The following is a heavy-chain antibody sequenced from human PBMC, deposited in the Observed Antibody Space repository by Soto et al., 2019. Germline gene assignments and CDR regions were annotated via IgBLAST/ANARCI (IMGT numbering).Heavy chain of an antibody. CDR2: INSDGSST. J-gene: IGHJ6*02. V-gene: IGHV3-74*01. CDR3: ARDLHVLLWFGELYSGYYYCDGMDF. CDR1: GFTFSSYW. D-gene: IGHD3-10*01. Sequence: GGSLRLSCAASGFTFSSYWMHWVRQAPGKGLVWVSHINSDGSSTSYADSVKGRFTISRDNAKNTLYLQMNSLRAEDTAVYYCARDLHVLLWFGELYSGYYYCDGMDFWGQGTTVTVSS.